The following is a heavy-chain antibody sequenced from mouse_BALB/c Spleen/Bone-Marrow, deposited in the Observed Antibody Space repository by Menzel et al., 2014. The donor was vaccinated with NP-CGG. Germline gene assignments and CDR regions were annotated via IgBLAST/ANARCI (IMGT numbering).Heavy chain of an antibody. J-gene: IGHJ2*01. CDR3: AQLLFYAYFDS. V-gene: IGHV4-1*02. CDR1: GFDFSRYW. D-gene: IGHD1-1*01. Sequence: EVKLMESGGGLVQPGGSLKLSCAASGFDFSRYWMSWVRQAPGKGLEWIGEINPESSTINYTPSLKDKFIISRDNAKNTLCLHMSKVRSERTDLYFSAQLLFYAYFDSWGQGATLTVSP. CDR2: INPESSTI.